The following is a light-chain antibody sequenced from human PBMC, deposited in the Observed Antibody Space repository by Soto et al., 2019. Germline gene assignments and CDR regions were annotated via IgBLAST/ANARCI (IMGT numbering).Light chain of an antibody. V-gene: IGKV1-5*01. Sequence: DIQMTQSPSTLSASVGDRVTITCRASQSISSWLAWYQQKPGKAPKLLIYDASSLESGVPSRFSGSGSGTEFTLTISSLQPDDFATYYCQQYSSYWTFXQGTKVDIK. J-gene: IGKJ1*01. CDR1: QSISSW. CDR3: QQYSSYWT. CDR2: DAS.